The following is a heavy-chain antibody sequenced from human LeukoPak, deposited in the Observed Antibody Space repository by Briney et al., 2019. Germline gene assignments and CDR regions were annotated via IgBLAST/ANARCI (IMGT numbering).Heavy chain of an antibody. CDR2: IYYSGST. CDR1: GDSISSYY. D-gene: IGHD1-26*01. J-gene: IGHJ4*02. V-gene: IGHV4-59*01. CDR3: ARGLMGATHIDY. Sequence: RPSETLPLTCTVSGDSISSYYWSWIRQPPGKGLEWIGYIYYSGSTNYNPSLKSRVTISVDTSKNQFSLKLSSVTAADTAVYYCARGLMGATHIDYWGQGTLVTVSS.